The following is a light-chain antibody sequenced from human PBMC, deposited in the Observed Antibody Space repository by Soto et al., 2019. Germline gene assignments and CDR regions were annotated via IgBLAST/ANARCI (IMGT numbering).Light chain of an antibody. CDR3: QQRSTS. V-gene: IGKV3D-20*02. CDR2: DAS. CDR1: QSVSSNH. Sequence: DIVLTQSPGTLSLSPGERATLSCRASQSVSSNHLAWYQQKPGQAPRLLIYDASNRATGIPARFSGSGSGTDFTLTISSLEPEDFAVYYCQQRSTSFGQGTRLEIK. J-gene: IGKJ5*01.